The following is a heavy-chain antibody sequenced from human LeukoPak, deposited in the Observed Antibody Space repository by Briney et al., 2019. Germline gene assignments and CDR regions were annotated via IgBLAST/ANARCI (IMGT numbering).Heavy chain of an antibody. V-gene: IGHV5-51*01. D-gene: IGHD4-17*01. CDR1: GYSFTSYW. CDR2: IYPGDSDT. J-gene: IGHJ4*02. CDR3: ATVRTYGDYAMNY. Sequence: GESLKISCKGSGYSFTSYWIGWVGQMPGTGLEWMGIIYPGDSDTRYSPSFQGQVTISADKSISTAYLQWSSLKASDTGMYYCATVRTYGDYAMNYWGQGTLVTVSS.